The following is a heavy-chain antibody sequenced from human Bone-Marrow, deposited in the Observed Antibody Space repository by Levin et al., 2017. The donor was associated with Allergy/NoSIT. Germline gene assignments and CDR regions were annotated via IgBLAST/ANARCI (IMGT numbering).Heavy chain of an antibody. Sequence: SQTLSLTCTVSGGSISSSSYYWGWIRQPPGKGLEWIGSIYYSGSTYYNPSLKSRVTISVDTSKNQFSLKLSSVTAADTAVYYCASTERGYSYGYVTWYWFDPWGQGTLVTVSS. J-gene: IGHJ5*02. CDR1: GGSISSSSYY. V-gene: IGHV4-39*01. CDR2: IYYSGST. CDR3: ASTERGYSYGYVTWYWFDP. D-gene: IGHD5-18*01.